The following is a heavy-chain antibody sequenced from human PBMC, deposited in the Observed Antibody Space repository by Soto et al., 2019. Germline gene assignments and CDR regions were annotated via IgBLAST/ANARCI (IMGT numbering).Heavy chain of an antibody. J-gene: IGHJ4*01. V-gene: IGHV5-51*01. CDR3: VRSGTSSGRFSDY. Sequence: GESLKISCKGSGYTFSNYWIGWVRQMPGEGLEWMGVTYPSDSDTRYSPSFQGQVTISADKSTTTAFLQWSSLKASDTAMYYCVRSGTSSGRFSDYWGQGTLVTVSS. CDR2: TYPSDSDT. D-gene: IGHD2-8*01. CDR1: GYTFSNYW.